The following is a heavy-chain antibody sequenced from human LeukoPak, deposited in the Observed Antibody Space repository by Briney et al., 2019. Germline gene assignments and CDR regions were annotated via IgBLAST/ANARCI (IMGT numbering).Heavy chain of an antibody. CDR2: IIPIFGTA. Sequence: SVKVSCKASGGTFSSYAISWVRQAPGQGLEWMGGIIPIFGTANYAQKFQGRVTITTDESTSTAYMELSSLRSEDTAVYYCARGTQYYYDSSGYYNNWFDPRGQGTLVTVSS. J-gene: IGHJ5*02. CDR1: GGTFSSYA. V-gene: IGHV1-69*05. D-gene: IGHD3-22*01. CDR3: ARGTQYYYDSSGYYNNWFDP.